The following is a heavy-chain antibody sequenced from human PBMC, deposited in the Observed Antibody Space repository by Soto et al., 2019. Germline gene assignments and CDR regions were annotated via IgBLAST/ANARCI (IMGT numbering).Heavy chain of an antibody. CDR2: ISAYNGNT. CDR3: ARFSRYDILTGYGWYLDI. V-gene: IGHV1-18*01. Sequence: VPVKLCCEAPGYTFNSSCSWWVRQAPGQGLEWMGWISAYNGNTNYAQKLQGRATMTTDTSTSTAYMELRSLRSDDTAVYYCARFSRYDILTGYGWYLDIWGGGTLVTVSS. CDR1: GYTFNSSC. D-gene: IGHD3-9*01. J-gene: IGHJ2*01.